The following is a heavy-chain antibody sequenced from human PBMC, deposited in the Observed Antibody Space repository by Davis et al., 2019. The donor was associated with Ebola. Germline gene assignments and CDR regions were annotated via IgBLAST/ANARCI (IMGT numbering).Heavy chain of an antibody. CDR1: GGTFSSYA. D-gene: IGHD3-10*01. Sequence: SVKVSCKASGGTFSSYAISWVRQAPGQGLEWMGGIIPIFGTANYAQKFQGRVTITADESTSTAYMELSSLRSEDTAVYYCAREMVRGATNWFDPWGQGTLVTVSS. CDR3: AREMVRGATNWFDP. CDR2: IIPIFGTA. J-gene: IGHJ5*02. V-gene: IGHV1-69*13.